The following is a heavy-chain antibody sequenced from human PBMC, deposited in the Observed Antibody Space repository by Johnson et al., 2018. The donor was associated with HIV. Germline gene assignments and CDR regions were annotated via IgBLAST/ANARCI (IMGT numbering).Heavy chain of an antibody. CDR1: GFIFSNAW. V-gene: IGHV3-15*01. D-gene: IGHD3-3*01. J-gene: IGHJ3*02. Sequence: EVQLVESGGGLVKPGGSLRLSCAASGFIFSNAWMSWVRQAPGTGLEWVGRIKRKTDGGATDYAAPVKGRFTISRDDSKNTLYLQMNSLKIEDTAVYYCARGSYNCWSGEREAFDIWGQGTMVTVSS. CDR2: IKRKTDGGAT. CDR3: ARGSYNCWSGEREAFDI.